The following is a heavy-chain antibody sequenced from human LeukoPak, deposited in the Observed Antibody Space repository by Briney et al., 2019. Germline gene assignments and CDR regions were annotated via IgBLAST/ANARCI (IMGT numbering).Heavy chain of an antibody. CDR2: ISGSGGST. D-gene: IGHD3-22*01. CDR3: AKSGYYHDSSGHYLYYFDY. V-gene: IGHV3-23*01. Sequence: GGSLRLSCAASGFTFTGYAMSWVRQAPGKWLEWVSAISGSGGSTHYADSVKGRFSISRDNSKSTVYLQMNSLRAEDKAVYYCAKSGYYHDSSGHYLYYFDYWGQGTLVTVSS. CDR1: GFTFTGYA. J-gene: IGHJ4*02.